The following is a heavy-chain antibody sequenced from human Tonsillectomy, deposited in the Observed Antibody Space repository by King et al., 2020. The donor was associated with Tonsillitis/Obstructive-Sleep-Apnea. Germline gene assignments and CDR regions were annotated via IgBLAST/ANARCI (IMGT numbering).Heavy chain of an antibody. CDR3: ARVMYYDFWSGSLWYYYYMDV. Sequence: QLQESGPGLVKPSETLSLTCTVSGGSVSSGSYYWSWIRQPPGKGLEWIGYIYYSGSTNYNPSLKSRVTISVDTSKNQFSLKLSSLTAADTAVYYCARVMYYDFWSGSLWYYYYMDVWGKGTTVTVSS. CDR1: GGSVSSGSYY. V-gene: IGHV4-61*01. J-gene: IGHJ6*03. D-gene: IGHD3-3*01. CDR2: IYYSGST.